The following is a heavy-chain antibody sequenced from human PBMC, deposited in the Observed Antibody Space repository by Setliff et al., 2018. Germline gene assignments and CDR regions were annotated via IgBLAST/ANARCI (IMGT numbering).Heavy chain of an antibody. CDR3: ARGVTRDSIGYYRDEYFQH. CDR1: GYSFNEYG. J-gene: IGHJ1*01. CDR2: ISPYNGDT. Sequence: ASVKVSCKASGYSFNEYGISWVRQAPGQGLEWMGWISPYNGDTRYAQKVQGRVTLTTDTSTNTGYMELRTLRSDDTAVYYCARGVTRDSIGYYRDEYFQHWGQGTLVTVSS. D-gene: IGHD3-22*01. V-gene: IGHV1-18*01.